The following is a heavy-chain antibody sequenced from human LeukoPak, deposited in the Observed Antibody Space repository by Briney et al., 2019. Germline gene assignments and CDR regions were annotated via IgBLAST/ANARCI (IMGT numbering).Heavy chain of an antibody. Sequence: GASVKVSCKASGYTFTGYYMHWVRQAPGQGLEWMGWINPNSGGTNYAQKFQGRVTMTRDTSISTAYMELSRLRSDDTAVYYCARVGGYSSSWYIIDYWGQGTLSPSPQ. D-gene: IGHD6-13*01. V-gene: IGHV1-2*02. J-gene: IGHJ4*02. CDR3: ARVGGYSSSWYIIDY. CDR2: INPNSGGT. CDR1: GYTFTGYY.